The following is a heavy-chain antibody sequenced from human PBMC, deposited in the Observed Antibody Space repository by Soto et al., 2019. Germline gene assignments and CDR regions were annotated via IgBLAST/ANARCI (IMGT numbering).Heavy chain of an antibody. D-gene: IGHD3-10*01. CDR2: ISYDGSNK. CDR3: AKGRYGSGSYSPIDY. CDR1: GFTFSSYG. V-gene: IGHV3-30*18. Sequence: QVQLVESGGGVVQPGRSLRLSCAASGFTFSSYGMHWVRQAPGKGLEWVAVISYDGSNKYYADSVKGRFTISRDNSKNTLYLQMNSLRAEDTAVYYCAKGRYGSGSYSPIDYWGQGTLVTVSS. J-gene: IGHJ4*02.